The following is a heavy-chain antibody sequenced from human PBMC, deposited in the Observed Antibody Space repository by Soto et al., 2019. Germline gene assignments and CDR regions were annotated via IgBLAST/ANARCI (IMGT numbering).Heavy chain of an antibody. V-gene: IGHV4-30-4*01. D-gene: IGHD3-22*01. Sequence: TLSLTCTVSGGSISSGDYYWSWIRQPPGKGLEWIGYIYYSGSTYYNPSLKSRVTISVDTSKNQFSLKLSSVTAADTAVYYCARSITMIVAAPNWFDPWGQGTLVTVSS. J-gene: IGHJ5*02. CDR3: ARSITMIVAAPNWFDP. CDR1: GGSISSGDYY. CDR2: IYYSGST.